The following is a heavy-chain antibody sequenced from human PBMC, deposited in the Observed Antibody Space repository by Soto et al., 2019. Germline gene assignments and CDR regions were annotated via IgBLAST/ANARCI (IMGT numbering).Heavy chain of an antibody. J-gene: IGHJ3*02. CDR1: GYTFTGYA. V-gene: IGHV1-3*01. CDR3: ARETGGPLDAFDI. D-gene: IGHD3-10*01. CDR2: INAGNGNT. Sequence: ASVKVSRKATGYTFTGYAMHWVRQAPGQRLEWMGWINAGNGNTKYSQNFQGRVTLTRDTSASTANMELSSLISEDTAVYYCARETGGPLDAFDIWGQGTMVTVSS.